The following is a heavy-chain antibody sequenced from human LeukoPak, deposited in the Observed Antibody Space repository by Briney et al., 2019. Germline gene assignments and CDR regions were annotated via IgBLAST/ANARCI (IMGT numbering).Heavy chain of an antibody. CDR2: IRGSGDRT. CDR1: GFTFSSSA. V-gene: IGHV3-23*01. D-gene: IGHD1-26*01. J-gene: IGHJ6*03. CDR3: AKDSKIVGATFRSYHYMDV. Sequence: SGGSLRLSCAASGFTFSSSAMSWVRQAPGKGLEWVSAIRGSGDRTHYADSVKGRFTISRDNSKNTLYLQMNSLRAEDTAVYYCAKDSKIVGATFRSYHYMDVWGKGTAVTVSS.